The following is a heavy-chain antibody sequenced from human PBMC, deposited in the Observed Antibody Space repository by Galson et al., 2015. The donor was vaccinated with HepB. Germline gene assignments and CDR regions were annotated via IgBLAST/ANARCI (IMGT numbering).Heavy chain of an antibody. CDR2: INTNTGNP. CDR1: GYTFTSYA. D-gene: IGHD3-3*01. V-gene: IGHV7-4-1*01. CDR3: ARGRYDFWSGTYYYYYGMDV. J-gene: IGHJ6*02. Sequence: SVKVSCKASGYTFTSYAMNWVRQAPGQGLEWMGWINTNTGNPTYAQGFTGRFVFSLDTSVSTAYLQVCSLKAEDTAVYYCARGRYDFWSGTYYYYYGMDVWGQGTTVTVSS.